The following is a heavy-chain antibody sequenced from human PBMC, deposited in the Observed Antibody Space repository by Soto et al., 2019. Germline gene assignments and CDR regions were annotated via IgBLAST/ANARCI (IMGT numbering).Heavy chain of an antibody. J-gene: IGHJ6*02. CDR2: IIPVFGTA. CDR3: ARFLGGAGSYYDGQNYNYYNGMDV. D-gene: IGHD3-10*01. Sequence: QAQLVQSGAEVKKPGSSVKVSCKASGGPYNSFAISWVRQAPGQGLEWKGGIIPVFGTATYAQKFQGRVTITAEESTSTAYMELSSLTSEDTAVYYCARFLGGAGSYYDGQNYNYYNGMDVWGQGTTVTVSS. CDR1: GGPYNSFA. V-gene: IGHV1-69*01.